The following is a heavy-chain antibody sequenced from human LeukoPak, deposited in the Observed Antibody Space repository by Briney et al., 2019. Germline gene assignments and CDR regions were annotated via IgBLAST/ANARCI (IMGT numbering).Heavy chain of an antibody. J-gene: IGHJ4*02. Sequence: PGGSLRLSCAASGFTFSSYAMHWVRQAPGKGLEWVAVISYDGSNKYYADSVKGRFTISRDNSKNTLYLQMNSLRAEDTAVYYCARQGIAAAGMVDYWGQGTLVTVSS. CDR1: GFTFSSYA. D-gene: IGHD6-13*01. CDR3: ARQGIAAAGMVDY. CDR2: ISYDGSNK. V-gene: IGHV3-30*04.